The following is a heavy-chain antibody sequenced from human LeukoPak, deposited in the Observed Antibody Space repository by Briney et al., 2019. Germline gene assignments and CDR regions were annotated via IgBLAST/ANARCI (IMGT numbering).Heavy chain of an antibody. CDR1: GFTFSRYS. CDR2: ISSGSSAR. V-gene: IGHV3-48*02. J-gene: IGHJ5*02. D-gene: IGHD3-9*01. CDR3: AAFDGVRWFDP. Sequence: PGGSLRLSCAASGFTFSRYSMNWVRQAPGKGLEWVSYISSGSSARYYADSVKGRFTISRDNAKNSLYLQMNSPRDEDTAVYYCAAFDGVRWFDPWGQGTLVTVSS.